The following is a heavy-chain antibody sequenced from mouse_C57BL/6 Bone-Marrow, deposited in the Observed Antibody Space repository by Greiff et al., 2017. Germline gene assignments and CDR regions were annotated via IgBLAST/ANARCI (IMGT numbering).Heavy chain of an antibody. CDR1: GYTFTSYW. CDR2: IYPGSGST. CDR3: ARYGTYNWYFDV. V-gene: IGHV1-55*01. Sequence: VQLQQPGAELVKPGASVKMSCKASGYTFTSYWITWVKQRPGQGLEWIGEIYPGSGSTNYNEKFKSKATLTVDTSSSTAYMQLSSLTSEDSAVYYCARYGTYNWYFDVWGTGTTVTVSS. D-gene: IGHD2-1*01. J-gene: IGHJ1*03.